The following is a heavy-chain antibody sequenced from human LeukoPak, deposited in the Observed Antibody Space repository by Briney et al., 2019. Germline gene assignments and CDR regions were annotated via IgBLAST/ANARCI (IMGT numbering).Heavy chain of an antibody. J-gene: IGHJ5*02. CDR2: IYYSGST. CDR1: GGSISSSSYY. CDR3: ARHRRNNWFDP. Sequence: SEALSLTCTVSGGSISSSSYYWGWIRQPPGKGLGWIGSIYYSGSTYYNPSLKSRATISVDTSKNQFSLKLSSVTAADTAVYYWARHRRNNWFDPWGQGTLVTVSS. V-gene: IGHV4-39*01.